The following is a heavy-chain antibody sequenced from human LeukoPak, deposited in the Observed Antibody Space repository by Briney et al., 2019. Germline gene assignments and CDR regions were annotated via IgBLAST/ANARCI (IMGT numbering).Heavy chain of an antibody. J-gene: IGHJ4*02. CDR1: GYXFXSNY. V-gene: IGHV1-46*01. CDR3: ARDQEGFDY. CDR2: IYPRDGST. Sequence: KVSCKAXGYXFXSNYIHWVRQAPGQGLEWMGMIYPRDGSTSYAQKFQGRVTVTRDTSTSTVHMELSGLRSEDTAVYYCARDQEGFDYWGQGTLVTVSS.